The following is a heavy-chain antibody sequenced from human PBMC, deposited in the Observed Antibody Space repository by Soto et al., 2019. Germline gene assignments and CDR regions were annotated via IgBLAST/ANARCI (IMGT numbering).Heavy chain of an antibody. Sequence: ASVKVSCKASGYTFTSYGISWVRQAPGQGLEWMGRISAYNGNTNYAQKLQGRVTMTTDTSTSTTYMELRSLRSDDTAVYYCARDSGSSSVLRVRYWGQGTLVTVSS. CDR1: GYTFTSYG. CDR2: ISAYNGNT. V-gene: IGHV1-18*04. D-gene: IGHD6-6*01. J-gene: IGHJ4*02. CDR3: ARDSGSSSVLRVRY.